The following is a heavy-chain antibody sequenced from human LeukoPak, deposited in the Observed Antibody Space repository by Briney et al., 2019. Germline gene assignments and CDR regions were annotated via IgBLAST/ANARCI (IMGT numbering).Heavy chain of an antibody. CDR3: AREIPNAFDI. CDR1: GFTFSNYG. V-gene: IGHV3-30*03. CDR2: ISYEGGTT. J-gene: IGHJ3*02. Sequence: GRSLRLSCAGAGFTFSNYGMHWVRQAPGKGLEWVAVISYEGGTTYYADSVKGRFTISRDNSKDTLFLQMDSLRTEDTAVYYCAREIPNAFDIWGQGTMVTVSS.